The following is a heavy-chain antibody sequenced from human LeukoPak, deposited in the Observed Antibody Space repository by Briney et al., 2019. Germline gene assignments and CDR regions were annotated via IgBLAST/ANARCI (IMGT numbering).Heavy chain of an antibody. D-gene: IGHD3-3*01. CDR1: GGTFSSYA. CDR3: ARGQTYYDFWSGYRTFDY. CDR2: IIPIFGTA. V-gene: IGHV1-69*13. J-gene: IGHJ4*02. Sequence: GASVKVSCKASGGTFSSYAISWVRQAPGQGLEWMGGIIPIFGTANYAQKFQGRVTITADESTSTAYMELSSLRSEDTAVYHCARGQTYYDFWSGYRTFDYWGQGTLVTVSS.